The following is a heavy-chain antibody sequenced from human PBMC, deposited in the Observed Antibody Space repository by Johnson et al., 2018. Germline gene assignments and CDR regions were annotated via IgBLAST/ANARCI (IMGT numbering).Heavy chain of an antibody. V-gene: IGHV3-30-3*01. D-gene: IGHD3-22*01. CDR3: ARGGGDYYDSSGYQEYFQH. CDR1: GFTFSSYA. CDR2: ISYDGSNK. Sequence: QLVESGGGVVQPGRSLRLSCAASGFTFSSYAMHWVRQAPGKGLEWVAVISYDGSNKYYADSVKGRFTISRDNSKNTLYLQMNSLRAEDTAVYYCARGGGDYYDSSGYQEYFQHGGQGTLVTVSS. J-gene: IGHJ1*01.